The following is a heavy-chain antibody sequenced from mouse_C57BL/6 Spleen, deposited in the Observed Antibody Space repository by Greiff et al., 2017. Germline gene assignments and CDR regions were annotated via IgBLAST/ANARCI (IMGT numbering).Heavy chain of an antibody. CDR1: GYAFTNYL. V-gene: IGHV1-54*01. CDR3: ARTGEMGHFDD. Sequence: QVQLQQSGAELVRPGTSVKVSCKASGYAFTNYLIEWVKQRPGQGLEWIGVINPGSGGTNYNEKFKGKATLTADKSSSTAYMQLSSLASEDSAVYFCARTGEMGHFDDWGQGTTLTVSS. J-gene: IGHJ2*01. CDR2: INPGSGGT.